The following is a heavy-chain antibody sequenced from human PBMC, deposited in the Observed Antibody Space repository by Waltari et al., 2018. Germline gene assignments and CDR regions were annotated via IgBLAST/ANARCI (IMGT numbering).Heavy chain of an antibody. CDR2: IAYNGRT. CDR3: GRSYDFWSGYPLDY. V-gene: IGHV4-59*01. J-gene: IGHJ4*02. Sequence: HVQLQESGPGLVKPSETLSLTCAVSGDSINNYYWNWIRQPPGKELEWIGYIAYNGRTNYNPSLKSRITISVDTSKTQFSLKLTSVTAADTAVYYCGRSYDFWSGYPLDYWGPGSLVTVSS. CDR1: GDSINNYY. D-gene: IGHD3-3*01.